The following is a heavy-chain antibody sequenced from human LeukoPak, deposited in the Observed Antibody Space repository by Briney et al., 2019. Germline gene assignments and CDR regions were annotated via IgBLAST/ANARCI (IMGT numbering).Heavy chain of an antibody. V-gene: IGHV3-30*04. Sequence: PGGSLRLSCAASGFTFSSYAMHWVRQAPGKGLEWVAVISYDGSNKYYADSVKGRFTISRDNSKNTLYLQMNSLRAEDTAVYYCARGLYYYDSSGYYYWGQGTLVTVSS. CDR2: ISYDGSNK. J-gene: IGHJ4*02. CDR1: GFTFSSYA. D-gene: IGHD3-22*01. CDR3: ARGLYYYDSSGYYY.